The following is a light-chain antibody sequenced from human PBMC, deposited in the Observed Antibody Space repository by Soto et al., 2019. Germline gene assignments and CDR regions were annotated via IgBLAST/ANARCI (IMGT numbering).Light chain of an antibody. V-gene: IGKV3-15*01. J-gene: IGKJ1*01. CDR1: QRGSSN. Sequence: ERGMTHSPATLSVSPGERATLSCLSSQRGSSNFAWCQQKPGQAPRLLIYGASTRDTGIPASFSGSGSGTAFNITISSLQSEDFAVYYCQQYNNWPPTFGQGTKVEIK. CDR3: QQYNNWPPT. CDR2: GAS.